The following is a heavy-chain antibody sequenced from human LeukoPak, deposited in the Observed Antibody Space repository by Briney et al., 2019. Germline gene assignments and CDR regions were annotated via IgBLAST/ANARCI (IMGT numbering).Heavy chain of an antibody. CDR2: INHSGST. D-gene: IGHD6-6*01. CDR1: GGSISSYY. J-gene: IGHJ4*02. Sequence: SETLSLTCTVSGGSISSYYWSWIRQPPGKGLEWIGEINHSGSTNYNPSLKSRVTISVDTSKNQFSLKLSSVTAADTAVYYCARSRIAARPGDYWGQGTLVTVSS. CDR3: ARSRIAARPGDY. V-gene: IGHV4-34*01.